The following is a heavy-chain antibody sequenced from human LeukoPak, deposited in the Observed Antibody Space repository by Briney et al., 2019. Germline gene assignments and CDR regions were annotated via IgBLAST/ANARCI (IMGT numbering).Heavy chain of an antibody. J-gene: IGHJ4*02. CDR3: AKVQFRYYDSSGYYPVDY. CDR1: GFTFSSYA. Sequence: GGSLGLSCAASGFTFSSYAMSWVRQAPGKGLEWVSAISGSGGSTYYADSVKGRFTISRDNSKNTLYLQMNSLRAEDTAVYYCAKVQFRYYDSSGYYPVDYWGQGTLVTVSS. D-gene: IGHD3-22*01. V-gene: IGHV3-23*01. CDR2: ISGSGGST.